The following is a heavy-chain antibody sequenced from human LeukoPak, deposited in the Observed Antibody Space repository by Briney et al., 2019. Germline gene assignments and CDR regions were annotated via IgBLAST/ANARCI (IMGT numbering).Heavy chain of an antibody. V-gene: IGHV3-21*01. J-gene: IGHJ5*02. CDR3: AREALRIAAAGTENWFVP. CDR2: ISSSSSYI. D-gene: IGHD6-13*01. CDR1: GFTFSSYS. Sequence: GGSLRLSCAASGFTFSSYSMNWVRQAPGKGLEWVSSISSSSSYIYYADSVKGRFTISRDNAKNSLYLQMNSLRAEDTAVYYCAREALRIAAAGTENWFVPWGEGTLVTVSS.